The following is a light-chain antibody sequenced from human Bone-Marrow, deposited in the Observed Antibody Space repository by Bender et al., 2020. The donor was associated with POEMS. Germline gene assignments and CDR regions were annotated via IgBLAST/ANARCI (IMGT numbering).Light chain of an antibody. CDR3: QSYDTNKHGV. V-gene: IGLV6-57*02. Sequence: LMLTQPHSLSESPGKTVTISCTGSGGSIATNYVQWYQQRPGSAPAPLIYDDSQRPSGVPDRFSGSIDRSSNSASLSISGLRTEDEAEYYCQSYDTNKHGVFGGGTKLTVL. CDR1: GGSIATNY. CDR2: DDS. J-gene: IGLJ3*02.